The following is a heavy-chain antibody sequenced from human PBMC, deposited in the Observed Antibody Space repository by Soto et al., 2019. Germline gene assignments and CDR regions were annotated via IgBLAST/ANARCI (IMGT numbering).Heavy chain of an antibody. J-gene: IGHJ3*02. Sequence: SVKVSCKASGGTFSSYTISWVRQAPGQGLEWMGRIIPILGIANYAQKFQGRVTITADKSTSTAYMELSSLRSEDTAVYYCARDVVDIVVVPAAQNDAFDIWG. CDR3: ARDVVDIVVVPAAQNDAFDI. V-gene: IGHV1-69*04. CDR1: GGTFSSYT. D-gene: IGHD2-2*03. CDR2: IIPILGIA.